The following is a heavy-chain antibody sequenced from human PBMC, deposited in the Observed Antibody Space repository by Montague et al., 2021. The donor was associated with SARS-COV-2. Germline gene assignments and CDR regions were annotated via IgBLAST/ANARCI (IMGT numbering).Heavy chain of an antibody. D-gene: IGHD3-16*01. CDR2: ISLSGRT. J-gene: IGHJ4*02. CDR3: ARDFERGGNFDY. V-gene: IGHV4-34*01. Sequence: SETLSLTCGVYGVSFSDDFWTWIRQSPEKGLEWIGEISLSGRTNYNPSLNNRVTISLDTSRKQFSLNLNSVTAADTAIYYCARDFERGGNFDYLGQGIPVTVSS. CDR1: GVSFSDDF.